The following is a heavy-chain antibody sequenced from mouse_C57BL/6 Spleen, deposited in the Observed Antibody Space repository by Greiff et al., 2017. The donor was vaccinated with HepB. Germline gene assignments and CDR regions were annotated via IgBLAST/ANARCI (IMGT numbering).Heavy chain of an antibody. CDR2: INPSTGGT. CDR1: GYSFTGYY. Sequence: VQLKQSGPELVKPGASVKISCKASGYSFTGYYMNWVKQSPEKSLEWIGEINPSTGGTTYNQKFKAKATLTVDKSSSTAYMQLKSLTSEDSAVYYCARGLDAMDYWGQGTSVTVSS. V-gene: IGHV1-42*01. CDR3: ARGLDAMDY. J-gene: IGHJ4*01. D-gene: IGHD2-4*01.